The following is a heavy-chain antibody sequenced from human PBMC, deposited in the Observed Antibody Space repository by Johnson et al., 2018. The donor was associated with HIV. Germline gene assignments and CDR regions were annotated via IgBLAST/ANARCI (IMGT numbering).Heavy chain of an antibody. CDR2: INAGGDP. Sequence: VESGGGLVQPGGSLRLSCAASGIIVTGNFMSWVRQAPGKGLEWVSVINAGGDPYYADSVKGRFTISRDRSKNTVSLQMNSLRVEDTAVYYCARDDRPDGFDIWGQGTMVTVSS. D-gene: IGHD1-14*01. CDR3: ARDDRPDGFDI. CDR1: GIIVTGNF. V-gene: IGHV3-66*01. J-gene: IGHJ3*02.